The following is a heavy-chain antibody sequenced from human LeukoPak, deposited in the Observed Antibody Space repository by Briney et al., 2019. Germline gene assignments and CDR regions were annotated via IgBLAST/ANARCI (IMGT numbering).Heavy chain of an antibody. CDR2: INPNSGGT. Sequence: ASVKVSCKASGYTFTGYYMHWVRQAPGQGLEWMGWINPNSGGTNYAQKFQGRVTMTRDTSISTAYMELSRLRSDDTAVYYCARGVLLWFGESAAAFDIWGQGTMVTVPS. J-gene: IGHJ3*02. CDR3: ARGVLLWFGESAAAFDI. V-gene: IGHV1-2*02. D-gene: IGHD3-10*01. CDR1: GYTFTGYY.